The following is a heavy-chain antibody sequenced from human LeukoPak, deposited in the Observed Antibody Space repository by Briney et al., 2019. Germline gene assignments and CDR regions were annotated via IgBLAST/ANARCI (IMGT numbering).Heavy chain of an antibody. CDR1: GYTFNGYY. D-gene: IGHD2/OR15-2a*01. Sequence: ASVKVSCKASGYTFNGYYKHWVRQAPGQGLEWMGWINPNSGGTNYAQKFQGRVTMTRDTSISTAYMELSRLRSDDTAMYYCAFSRYYLQGSYYYMDVWGKGTTVTVSS. CDR2: INPNSGGT. J-gene: IGHJ6*03. CDR3: AFSRYYLQGSYYYMDV. V-gene: IGHV1-2*02.